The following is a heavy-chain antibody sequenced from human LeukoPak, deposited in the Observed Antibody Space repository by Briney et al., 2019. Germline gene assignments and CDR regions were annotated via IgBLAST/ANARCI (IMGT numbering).Heavy chain of an antibody. Sequence: SETLSLTCAVSGGSISSGGYSRSWVRQPPGKGLEWIGYIYHSGSTYYTPSLKSRVTISVDTSKNQFSLKLSSVTAADTAVYYCARVARGGSGSYYSEYFQHWGQGTLVTVSS. V-gene: IGHV4-30-2*01. CDR2: IYHSGST. CDR1: GGSISSGGYS. J-gene: IGHJ1*01. CDR3: ARVARGGSGSYYSEYFQH. D-gene: IGHD3-10*01.